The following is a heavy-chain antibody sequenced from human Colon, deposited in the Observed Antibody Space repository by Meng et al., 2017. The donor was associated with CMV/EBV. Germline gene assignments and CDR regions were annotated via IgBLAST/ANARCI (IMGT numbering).Heavy chain of an antibody. Sequence: GGSLRLSCAASGFNFNNNWMHWVRQAPGGGLVWLSRIDRDGSDIIYADSVKGRFTVSRDNDRNMIYLQMNNLRDEDTAVYYCTRDTPHNAFDPWGQGALVTVSS. CDR3: TRDTPHNAFDP. CDR1: GFNFNNNW. CDR2: IDRDGSDI. D-gene: IGHD2-15*01. V-gene: IGHV3-74*01. J-gene: IGHJ5*02.